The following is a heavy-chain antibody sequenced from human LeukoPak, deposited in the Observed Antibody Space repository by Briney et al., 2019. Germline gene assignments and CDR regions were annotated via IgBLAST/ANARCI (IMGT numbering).Heavy chain of an antibody. D-gene: IGHD3-10*01. V-gene: IGHV3-23*01. CDR1: GFSFSSYA. CDR2: ISDSGGRT. CDR3: AKHYGSGTYYNYFTY. J-gene: IGHJ4*02. Sequence: GGSLRLSCAASGFSFSSYALSWVRQAPGRGLEWVSAISDSGGRTYYADFVKGRFTISRDNSETTLFLQMSSLRAEDTATYYCAKHYGSGTYYNYFTYCGQGTLVSVSS.